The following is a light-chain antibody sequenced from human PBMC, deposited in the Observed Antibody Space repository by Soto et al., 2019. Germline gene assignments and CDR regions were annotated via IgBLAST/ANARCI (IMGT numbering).Light chain of an antibody. CDR2: DAS. Sequence: IRMTQSPSSLSASTGDRVIITCRANLTISTYLAWYQQKSGKAPKLLIYDASDLETGVPSRFSGSGSGTDFTFTINSLQPEDIATYYCQQYDNLPLTFGGGTKVDIK. CDR3: QQYDNLPLT. V-gene: IGKV1-33*01. CDR1: LTISTY. J-gene: IGKJ4*01.